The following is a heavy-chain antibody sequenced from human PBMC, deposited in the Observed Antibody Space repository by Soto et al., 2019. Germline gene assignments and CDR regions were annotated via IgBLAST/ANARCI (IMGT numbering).Heavy chain of an antibody. V-gene: IGHV3-30-3*01. J-gene: IGHJ4*02. Sequence: QVQLVESGGGVVQPGRSLRLSCAASGFTFSSYAMHWVRQAPGKGLEWVAVISYDGSNKYYADSVKGRFTISRDNSKNTLYLQMNSLRPEDTAVFYCARDAGAAAGTVGFDYWGQGTLVTVSS. CDR3: ARDAGAAAGTVGFDY. CDR1: GFTFSSYA. D-gene: IGHD6-13*01. CDR2: ISYDGSNK.